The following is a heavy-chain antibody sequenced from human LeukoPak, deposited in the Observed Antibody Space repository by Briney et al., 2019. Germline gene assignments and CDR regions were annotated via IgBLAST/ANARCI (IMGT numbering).Heavy chain of an antibody. D-gene: IGHD5-18*01. J-gene: IGHJ3*02. CDR1: GGSFSGYY. CDR3: ARGRRGYSYGYAFDI. Sequence: SETLSLTCAGYGGSFSGYYWNWIRQPPGKGLEWIGEINHSGSTNYTPSLKSRVTISVDTSKNQFSLKLSSVTAADTAVYYCARGRRGYSYGYAFDIWGQGTMVTVSS. V-gene: IGHV4-34*01. CDR2: INHSGST.